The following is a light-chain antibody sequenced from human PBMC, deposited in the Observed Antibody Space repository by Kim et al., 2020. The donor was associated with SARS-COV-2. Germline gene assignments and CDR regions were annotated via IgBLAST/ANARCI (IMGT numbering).Light chain of an antibody. Sequence: QSALTQPASLSGSPGQSITISCSGTLSDVGTFSFISWYQQQPGKAPRLIMFDISHRPSGISGRFSGSKSGNTASLTISDLHPDDEADYFCCSFTMNVAWVFGGGTQLTVL. CDR1: LSDVGTFSF. J-gene: IGLJ3*02. CDR2: DIS. V-gene: IGLV2-23*02. CDR3: CSFTMNVAWV.